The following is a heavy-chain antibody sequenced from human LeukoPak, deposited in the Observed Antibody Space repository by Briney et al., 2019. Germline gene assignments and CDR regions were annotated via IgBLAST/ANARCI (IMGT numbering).Heavy chain of an antibody. J-gene: IGHJ3*02. V-gene: IGHV1-69*05. CDR3: ARVSLAAAFDAFDI. CDR1: GGTFSSYA. Sequence: SVKVSCKASGGTFSSYAISWVRQAPGQGLEWMGRIIPIFGTANYAQKFQGRVTITTDESTSTAYMELSSLRSEDTAVYYCARVSLAAAFDAFDIWGQGTMVTVSS. CDR2: IIPIFGTA. D-gene: IGHD6-13*01.